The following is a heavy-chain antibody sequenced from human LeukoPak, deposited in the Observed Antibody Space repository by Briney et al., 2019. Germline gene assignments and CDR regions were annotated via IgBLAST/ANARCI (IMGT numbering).Heavy chain of an antibody. CDR1: GFTFSNYG. D-gene: IGHD4-23*01. J-gene: IGHJ6*03. V-gene: IGHV3-30*02. CDR3: AKDSGGNQFSYYMDV. Sequence: GGSLRLSCAASGFTFSNYGIHWVRQAPGEGLEWVAFIWYDGSNKYHADSVKGRFTISRDNSKNTLYLQMNSLRAEDTAVYYCAKDSGGNQFSYYMDVWSKGTTVTVSS. CDR2: IWYDGSNK.